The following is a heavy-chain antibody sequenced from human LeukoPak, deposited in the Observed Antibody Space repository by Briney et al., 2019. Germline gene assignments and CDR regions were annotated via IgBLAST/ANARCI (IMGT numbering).Heavy chain of an antibody. V-gene: IGHV3-23*01. CDR3: AKMTDSTPYSSGTFDS. CDR2: ISDTGDKT. CDR1: GFTLRSYA. J-gene: IGHJ4*02. Sequence: GGSPRLSCSASGFTLRSYAMGWVRQAPGKGLEWVSAISDTGDKTYYADSVKGRFTISRDNSRNTLYLQMSRLRAEDTALFYCAKMTDSTPYSSGTFDSWGQGTLVTVSS. D-gene: IGHD3-10*01.